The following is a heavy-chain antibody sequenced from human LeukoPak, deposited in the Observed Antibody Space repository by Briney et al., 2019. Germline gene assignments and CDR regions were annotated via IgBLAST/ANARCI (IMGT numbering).Heavy chain of an antibody. CDR2: IKQDGSEK. Sequence: GSLRLSCAASGFSFSRYWMSWVRQAPGKGLEWVANIKQDGSEKYYVDSVKGRFTISRDNAKNSLYLQMNSLRAEDTAVYYCARDTIMNAFDIWGQGTMVTVSS. J-gene: IGHJ3*02. CDR3: ARDTIMNAFDI. CDR1: GFSFSRYW. V-gene: IGHV3-7*01. D-gene: IGHD2-8*01.